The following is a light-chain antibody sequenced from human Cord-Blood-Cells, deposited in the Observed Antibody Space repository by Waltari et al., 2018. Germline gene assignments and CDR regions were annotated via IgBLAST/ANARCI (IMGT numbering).Light chain of an antibody. Sequence: QSVLTQPPSVSGAPGQRVTISCTGSSSNIGAGYDVHWYQQLPGTAPKLLIYVTINRPSGVPDRFSGAKSGTSASLAITGLQAEDEADYYCQSYDSSLSAWVFGGGTKLTVL. CDR1: SSNIGAGYD. CDR3: QSYDSSLSAWV. V-gene: IGLV1-40*01. CDR2: VTI. J-gene: IGLJ3*02.